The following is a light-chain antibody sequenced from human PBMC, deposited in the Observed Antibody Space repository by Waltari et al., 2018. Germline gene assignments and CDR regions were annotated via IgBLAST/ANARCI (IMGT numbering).Light chain of an antibody. CDR1: QSLLHSDGKTS. Sequence: DIVMTQSPLALSVTPGQPASLSCQSSQSLLHSDGKTSLHWYLQKPGQPPQLLISEVSSRFSGVPDRFGGSGSGTDFTLKISRVEAEDVGVYYCMQGIDLPRTFGQGTKVEIK. V-gene: IGKV2-29*02. CDR2: EVS. J-gene: IGKJ1*01. CDR3: MQGIDLPRT.